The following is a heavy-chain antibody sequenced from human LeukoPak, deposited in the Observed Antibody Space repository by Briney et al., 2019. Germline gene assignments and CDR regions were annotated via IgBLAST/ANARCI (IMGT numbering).Heavy chain of an antibody. Sequence: SVKVSCKASGGTFSSYAISWVRQAPGQGLEWMGGIIPIFGTANYAQKFQGRVTITADESTSTAYMELSSLRSEDTAVYYCARVPVNMVRGVIISFDPWGQGNLVNGSS. CDR2: IIPIFGTA. CDR1: GGTFSSYA. D-gene: IGHD3-10*01. V-gene: IGHV1-69*13. J-gene: IGHJ5*02. CDR3: ARVPVNMVRGVIISFDP.